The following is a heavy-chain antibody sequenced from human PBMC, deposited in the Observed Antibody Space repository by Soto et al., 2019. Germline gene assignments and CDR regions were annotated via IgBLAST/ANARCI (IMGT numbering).Heavy chain of an antibody. J-gene: IGHJ4*02. V-gene: IGHV1-46*03. CDR1: GYTFTSYG. CDR2: ISASGGST. Sequence: ASVKVSCKASGYTFTSYGISWVRQAPGQGLEWMGLISASGGSTSYAQKFQGRVTMTTDTSTSTVYMELSSLRSEDTAVYYCARGGDSSGWIDYWGQGTLVTVSS. CDR3: ARGGDSSGWIDY. D-gene: IGHD6-19*01.